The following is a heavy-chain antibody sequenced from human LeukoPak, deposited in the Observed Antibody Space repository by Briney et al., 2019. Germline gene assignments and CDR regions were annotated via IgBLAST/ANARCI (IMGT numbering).Heavy chain of an antibody. CDR1: GYTFTSYD. D-gene: IGHD2-2*02. V-gene: IGHV1-8*01. J-gene: IGHJ4*02. CDR3: ARTPTKYCSSTSCYTPYFDY. CDR2: MNPNSGNT. Sequence: ASVTVSCTASGYTFTSYDINWVRQATGQGLEWMGWMNPNSGNTGYAQKFQGRVTMTRNTSISTAYMELSGLRSEDTAVYYCARTPTKYCSSTSCYTPYFDYWGQGTLVTVSS.